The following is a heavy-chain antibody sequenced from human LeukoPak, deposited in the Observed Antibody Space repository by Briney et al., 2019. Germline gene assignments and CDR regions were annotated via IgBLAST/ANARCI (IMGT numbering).Heavy chain of an antibody. Sequence: GGSLRLSCAASGFTFSSYDMRWVRQAPGKGLEWVSVISGSGTSTYYADSVKGRFTISRDNAKNSLYLQMNSLRAEDTAVYYCARAHPGDYSDFQFDYWGQGTLVTVSS. CDR2: ISGSGTST. J-gene: IGHJ4*02. D-gene: IGHD4-11*01. V-gene: IGHV3-23*01. CDR3: ARAHPGDYSDFQFDY. CDR1: GFTFSSYD.